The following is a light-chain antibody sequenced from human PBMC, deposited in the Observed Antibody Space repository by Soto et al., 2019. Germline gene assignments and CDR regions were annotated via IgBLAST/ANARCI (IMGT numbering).Light chain of an antibody. J-gene: IGKJ1*01. Sequence: EIVMTQSPATLSVSPGERATLSCRASQSVSSNLAWYQQKPGQAPRLLIYDASNRATGIPARFSGSGSGTDFTLTISSLEPEDFATYYCLQHNSYPRTFGQGTKVDIK. CDR2: DAS. CDR3: LQHNSYPRT. V-gene: IGKV3D-15*01. CDR1: QSVSSN.